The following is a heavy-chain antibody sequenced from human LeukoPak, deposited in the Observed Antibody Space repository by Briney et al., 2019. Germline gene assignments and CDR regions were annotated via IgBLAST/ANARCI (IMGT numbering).Heavy chain of an antibody. J-gene: IGHJ4*02. Sequence: PGGSLRLSFAASGFTVSSNYMSWVRQAPGKGLEWVSVIYSGGSTYYADSVKGRFTISRDNAKNSLYLQMNSLRAEDTAVYYCARDRYDFWSGYYGYWGQGTLVTVSS. CDR3: ARDRYDFWSGYYGY. CDR2: IYSGGST. V-gene: IGHV3-53*01. CDR1: GFTVSSNY. D-gene: IGHD3-3*01.